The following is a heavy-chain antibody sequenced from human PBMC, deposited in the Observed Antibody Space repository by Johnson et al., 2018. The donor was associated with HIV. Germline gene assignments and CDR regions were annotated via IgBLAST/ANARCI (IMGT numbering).Heavy chain of an antibody. CDR3: ARDGWEQRGETVGDGFDI. V-gene: IGHV3-20*04. D-gene: IGHD1-26*01. Sequence: VQLVESGGGVVRPGGSLRLSCAAAGFTFDDYGMSWVRQAPGQGLEWVSGINWHGCSTGYADSVKGRFTISRDNTKNSVYLQMNSLRVEDTAFYYCARDGWEQRGETVGDGFDIWGQGTMVTVSS. CDR2: INWHGCST. J-gene: IGHJ3*02. CDR1: GFTFDDYG.